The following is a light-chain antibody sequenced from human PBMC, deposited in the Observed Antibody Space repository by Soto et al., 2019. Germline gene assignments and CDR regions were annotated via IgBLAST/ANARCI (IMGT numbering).Light chain of an antibody. CDR3: MQATQFPCYT. CDR2: KIT. Sequence: DIVMTQTPLSSPVTLGQPASISCRSSQSLVHSDGNTYLNWLQQRPGQPPRLLIYKITNRFSGVRDRSRGSGAGSDVTMKISTVEAKDVGVYYCMQATQFPCYTSGQWTKLESK. CDR1: QSLVHSDGNTY. J-gene: IGKJ2*01. V-gene: IGKV2-24*01.